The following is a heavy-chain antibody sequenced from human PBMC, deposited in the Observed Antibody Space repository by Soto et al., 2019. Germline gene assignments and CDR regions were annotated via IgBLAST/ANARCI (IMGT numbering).Heavy chain of an antibody. CDR3: ARRYGGAFDI. CDR2: IYYSGST. V-gene: IGHV4-59*08. Sequence: SETLSLTCAVYGGSGGSFSGYYWSWIRQPPGKGLEWIGYIYYSGSTNYNPSLKSRVTISVGTSKNQFSLKLSSVTAADTAVYYCARRYGGAFDIWGQGTTVTVSS. CDR1: GGSGGSFSGYY. D-gene: IGHD3-10*01. J-gene: IGHJ3*02.